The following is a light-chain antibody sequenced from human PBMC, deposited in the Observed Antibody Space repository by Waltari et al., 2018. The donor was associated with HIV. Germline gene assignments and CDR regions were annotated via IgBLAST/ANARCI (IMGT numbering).Light chain of an antibody. CDR1: NIGNRD. V-gene: IGLV3-21*01. J-gene: IGLJ1*01. Sequence: SYVLTQPPSISVAPGKTATITCGGNNIGNRDVHGYQQKAGQAPILVIYDDDDRPSGIPERFSGSNSENTATLTINRIEVGDEADYYCQVWDSGSDHVFGSGTTVTVL. CDR3: QVWDSGSDHV. CDR2: DDD.